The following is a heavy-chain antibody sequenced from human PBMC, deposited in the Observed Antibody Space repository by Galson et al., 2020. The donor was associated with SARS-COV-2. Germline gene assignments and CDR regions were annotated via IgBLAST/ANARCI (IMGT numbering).Heavy chain of an antibody. V-gene: IGHV3-23*01. D-gene: IGHD3-22*01. CDR3: AKDSHPYYYDSSGYNPNYFDS. J-gene: IGHJ4*02. Sequence: GGSLRLSCAASGFTFNDYAMTWVRQTPGKGLEWVSTMNGGGSKTFYADSVKGRVTVYRDNFKSTLYLQISNLRAEDTAIYYCAKDSHPYYYDSSGYNPNYFDSWGQGTLVTVSS. CDR2: MNGGGSKT. CDR1: GFTFNDYA.